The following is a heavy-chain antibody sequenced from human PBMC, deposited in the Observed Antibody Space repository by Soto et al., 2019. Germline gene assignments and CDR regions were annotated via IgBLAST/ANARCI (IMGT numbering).Heavy chain of an antibody. V-gene: IGHV3-74*01. Sequence: EVQLVESGGGLVQPGGSLRLSCAGSGFTFSNYWMHWVRQAPGKGLEWVSRIDHDGPTDYADSVGGRFTISRDKAENTLYLPMNSLRPEVRAVYYCVRDSHGDYWGQGTLVTVSS. J-gene: IGHJ4*02. CDR1: GFTFSNYW. CDR3: VRDSHGDY. CDR2: IDHDGPT.